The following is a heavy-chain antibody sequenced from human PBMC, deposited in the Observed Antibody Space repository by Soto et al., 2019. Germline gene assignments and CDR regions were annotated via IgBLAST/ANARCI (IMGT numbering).Heavy chain of an antibody. D-gene: IGHD5-12*01. CDR1: GFTFSNYG. Sequence: QVQLVESGGGVVQPGKSLRLSCAASGFTFSNYGMHWVRQAPGKGLEWVGFTSFDGSSKFYVDSVKGRFTISRDNSKKTLYLQMNSLRAEDRAVYYCAKDQGYTGYEYFDYWGQGTLVTVSS. CDR2: TSFDGSSK. CDR3: AKDQGYTGYEYFDY. V-gene: IGHV3-30*18. J-gene: IGHJ4*02.